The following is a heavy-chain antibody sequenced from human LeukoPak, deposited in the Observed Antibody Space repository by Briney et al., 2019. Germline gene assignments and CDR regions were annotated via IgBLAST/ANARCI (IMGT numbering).Heavy chain of an antibody. CDR2: IYPGDSDT. CDR3: ARSRGSGSYYKYFDY. D-gene: IGHD3-10*01. CDR1: GYSFTSYW. V-gene: IGHV5-51*01. Sequence: GESLKISCKGSGYSFTSYWIGWVRQMPGKGLEWMGIIYPGDSDTRYSPSFQGQVTISADKSISTAYLQWSSLKASDTAMYYCARSRGSGSYYKYFDYWGQGTLVTVSS. J-gene: IGHJ4*02.